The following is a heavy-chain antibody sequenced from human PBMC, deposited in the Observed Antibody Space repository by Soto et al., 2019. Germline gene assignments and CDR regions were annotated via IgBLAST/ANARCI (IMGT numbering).Heavy chain of an antibody. J-gene: IGHJ4*02. CDR1: GYTLTELS. Sequence: QVQLVQSGAEVKKPGASVKVSCKVSGYTLTELSMHWVRQAPGKGLEWMGGFDPEDGETIYAQKFQGRVTMIEDTSTDTAYMELSSLRSEDTAVYYCATDRWNYYASGSYRFDYWGQGTLVTVSS. D-gene: IGHD3-10*01. V-gene: IGHV1-24*01. CDR3: ATDRWNYYASGSYRFDY. CDR2: FDPEDGET.